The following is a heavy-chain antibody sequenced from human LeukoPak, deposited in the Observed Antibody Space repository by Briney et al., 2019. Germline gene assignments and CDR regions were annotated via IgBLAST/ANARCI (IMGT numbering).Heavy chain of an antibody. V-gene: IGHV3-23*01. Sequence: GGSLRLSCAGFGFTFNSYAMTWVRQAPGKGLKWVSGISGSGGTTYYADSVKGRFTISRDNFNNTLYLQMNSMRVEDTALYFCAKGVVDYYDSGGYYPSDLWGQGTLVTVSS. CDR1: GFTFNSYA. CDR3: AKGVVDYYDSGGYYPSDL. J-gene: IGHJ5*02. D-gene: IGHD3-22*01. CDR2: ISGSGGTT.